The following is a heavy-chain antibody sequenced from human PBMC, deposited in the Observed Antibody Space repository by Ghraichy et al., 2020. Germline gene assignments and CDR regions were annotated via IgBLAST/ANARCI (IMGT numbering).Heavy chain of an antibody. J-gene: IGHJ6*02. D-gene: IGHD3-16*01. CDR2: FEPEDGET. CDR1: GYTLTELS. V-gene: IGHV1-24*01. CDR3: ASKGDYNYPMDV. Sequence: ASVKVSCKVFGYTLTELSMHWVRQAPGKGLEWMGGFEPEDGETIYAERFQGRVTMTEDTSTETAYMELSSLRSEDTAVYFCASKGDYNYPMDVWGQGTTVTVSS.